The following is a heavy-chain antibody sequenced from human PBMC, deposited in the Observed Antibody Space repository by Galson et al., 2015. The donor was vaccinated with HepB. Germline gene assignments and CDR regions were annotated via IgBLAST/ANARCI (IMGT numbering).Heavy chain of an antibody. CDR2: IDPSDSYT. CDR3: ARRRYGRGVIITFPVDDAFDI. J-gene: IGHJ3*02. Sequence: QSGAEVKKPGESLRISCKGSGYSFTSYWISWVRQMPGKGLEWMGRIDPSDSYTNYSPSFQGHVTISADKSISTAYLQWSSLKASDTAMYYCARRRYGRGVIITFPVDDAFDIWGQGTMVTVSS. V-gene: IGHV5-10-1*01. CDR1: GYSFTSYW. D-gene: IGHD3-10*02.